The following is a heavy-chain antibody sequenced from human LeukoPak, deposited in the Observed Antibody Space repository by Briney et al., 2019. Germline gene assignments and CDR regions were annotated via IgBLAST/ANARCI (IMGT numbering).Heavy chain of an antibody. V-gene: IGHV5-51*01. CDR3: ARHAGDTAMVGYFDL. CDR2: IYPGNSDT. J-gene: IGHJ2*01. Sequence: GESLKISCKGFGYSFTSYWIGWVRQIPGKGLEWMGDIYPGNSDTRYSPSFQGQVTISADKSISTAYLQWSSLKASDTAMYYCARHAGDTAMVGYFDLWGRGTLVTVSS. CDR1: GYSFTSYW. D-gene: IGHD5-18*01.